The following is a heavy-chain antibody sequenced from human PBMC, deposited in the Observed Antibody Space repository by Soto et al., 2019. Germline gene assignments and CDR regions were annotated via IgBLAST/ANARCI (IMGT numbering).Heavy chain of an antibody. CDR2: IYSGGST. J-gene: IGHJ6*03. D-gene: IGHD5-12*01. V-gene: IGHV3-53*04. Sequence: GGSLRLSCAASGFTVSSNYMSWVRQAPGKGLEWVSVIYSGGSTYYADSVKGRFTISRNNSKNTLYLQMNSLRAEDTAVYYCARSMSGYEYYYYYMDVWGKGTTVTVSS. CDR3: ARSMSGYEYYYYYMDV. CDR1: GFTVSSNY.